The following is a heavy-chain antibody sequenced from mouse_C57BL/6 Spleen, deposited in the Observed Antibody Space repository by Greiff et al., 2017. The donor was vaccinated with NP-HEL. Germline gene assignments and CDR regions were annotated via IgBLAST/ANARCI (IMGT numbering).Heavy chain of an antibody. D-gene: IGHD1-1*01. J-gene: IGHJ4*01. CDR2: IYWDDDK. Sequence: QVTLKESGPGILQSSQTLSLTCSFSGFSLSTSGMGVSWIRQPSGKLEWLAHIYWDDDKRYNPSLKSRLTISKDTSRNQVFLKITSVDTADTATYYCARYYYGSSPPYAMDYWGQGTSVTVSS. CDR1: GFSLSTSGMG. V-gene: IGHV8-12*01. CDR3: ARYYYGSSPPYAMDY.